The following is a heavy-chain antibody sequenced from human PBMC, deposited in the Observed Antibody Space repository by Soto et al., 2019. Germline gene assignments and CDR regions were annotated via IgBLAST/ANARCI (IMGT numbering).Heavy chain of an antibody. Sequence: PSETLSLTCTVSGGSISSGGCYWSWIRQHPGKGLEWIGYIYYSGSTYYNPSLKSRVTISVDTSKNQFSLKLSSVTAADTAVYYCARDALNWNQRPNYFDYWGQGTLVTVSS. V-gene: IGHV4-31*03. CDR1: GGSISSGGCY. D-gene: IGHD1-20*01. CDR3: ARDALNWNQRPNYFDY. J-gene: IGHJ4*02. CDR2: IYYSGST.